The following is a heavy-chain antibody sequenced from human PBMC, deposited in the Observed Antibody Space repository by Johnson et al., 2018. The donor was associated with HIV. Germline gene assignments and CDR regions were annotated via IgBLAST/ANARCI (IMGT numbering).Heavy chain of an antibody. CDR3: ARGRGYGAERGALDN. V-gene: IGHV3-9*01. CDR1: GFTFDDYA. D-gene: IGHD4-17*01. J-gene: IGHJ3*02. CDR2: ISWNSGSI. Sequence: VQLVESGGGLVQPGRSLRLSCAASGFTFDDYAMHWVRQAPGKGLEWVSGISWNSGSIGYADSVKGRFTISRDNAKNSLYLQMNSLRAEDTSVYYCARGRGYGAERGALDNWGQGTMVTVSA.